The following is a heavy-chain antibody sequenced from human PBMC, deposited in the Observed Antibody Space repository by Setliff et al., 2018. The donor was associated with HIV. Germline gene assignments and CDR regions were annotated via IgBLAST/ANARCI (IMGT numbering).Heavy chain of an antibody. J-gene: IGHJ3*02. V-gene: IGHV4-38-2*02. Sequence: TVTGSSISSGYYWAWIRQPPGKGLEWIGYIYHAGNTYYNPSLKSRVTISVDTSKNQISLRLNSLTAADTAVYYCARGTTLNVVPDAFDIWGQGTMVTVSS. D-gene: IGHD4-17*01. CDR3: ARGTTLNVVPDAFDI. CDR2: IYHAGNT. CDR1: GSSISSGYY.